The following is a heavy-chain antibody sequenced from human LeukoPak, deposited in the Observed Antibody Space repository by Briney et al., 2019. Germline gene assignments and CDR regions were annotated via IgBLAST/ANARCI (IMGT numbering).Heavy chain of an antibody. J-gene: IGHJ3*02. CDR2: VIPSSGGT. Sequence: ASVKVSCKASGYTFNVYYIHWLRQAPGQGLEWMGWVIPSSGGTNYAQKFNDRVTMTREASISTAYMDLSSLTYDDTAVYYCARGVLLQGRGAFDIWGQGSLVTVSS. CDR1: GYTFNVYY. V-gene: IGHV1-2*02. CDR3: ARGVLLQGRGAFDI. D-gene: IGHD2-21*01.